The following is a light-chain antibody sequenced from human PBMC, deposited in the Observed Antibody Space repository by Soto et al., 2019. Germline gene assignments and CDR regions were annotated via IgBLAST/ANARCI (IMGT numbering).Light chain of an antibody. Sequence: IVLIQSPGTLSLSPGGRATLSFRASQSVGSYLAWYQHKPGQAPRLLISDASNRATGIPARFSGSGSETDFTLTISSLEPEDSAVYYCQQRSNWPSLTFGGGTKVDNK. J-gene: IGKJ4*01. CDR1: QSVGSY. CDR2: DAS. V-gene: IGKV3-11*01. CDR3: QQRSNWPSLT.